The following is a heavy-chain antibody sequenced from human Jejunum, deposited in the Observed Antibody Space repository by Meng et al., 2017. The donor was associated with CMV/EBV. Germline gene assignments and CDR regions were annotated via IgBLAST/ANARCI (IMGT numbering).Heavy chain of an antibody. D-gene: IGHD5-12*01. CDR1: GYPFTGYY. CDR3: ATSSSGFDFWTDY. CDR2: LNHNSGDT. V-gene: IGHV1-2*02. Sequence: SGYPFTGYYLPWGRQAPGQGLEWMGWLNHNSGDTTYAQQFQGRVTMTRDTSISTAYMELSRLRSDDTAVYYCATSSSGFDFWTDYWGQGTLVTVSS. J-gene: IGHJ4*02.